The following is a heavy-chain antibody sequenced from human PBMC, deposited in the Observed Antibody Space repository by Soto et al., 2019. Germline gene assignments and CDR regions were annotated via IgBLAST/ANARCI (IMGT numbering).Heavy chain of an antibody. CDR3: ARDHIPGYVIAVAAHFDY. CDR2: INSDGSST. Sequence: ESLVPTWTASGSTFTSYWMHWVRQAPGKVLVWVSRINSDGSSTSYADSVKGRFTISRDNAKNTLYLQMNSLRAEDTAVYYSARDHIPGYVIAVAAHFDYWGQGTLVTVSS. J-gene: IGHJ4*02. CDR1: GSTFTSYW. D-gene: IGHD6-19*01. V-gene: IGHV3-74*01.